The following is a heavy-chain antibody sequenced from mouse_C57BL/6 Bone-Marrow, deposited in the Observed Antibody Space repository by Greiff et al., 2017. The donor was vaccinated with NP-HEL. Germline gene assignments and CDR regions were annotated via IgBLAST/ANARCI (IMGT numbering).Heavy chain of an antibody. D-gene: IGHD2-3*01. CDR1: GYSITSGYY. CDR2: ISYDGSN. J-gene: IGHJ2*01. V-gene: IGHV3-6*01. Sequence: EVKLQESGPGLVKPSQSLSLTCSVTGYSITSGYYWNWIRQFPGNKLEWMGYISYDGSNNYNPSLKNRISITRDTSKNQFFLKLNSVTTEDTPTYYCARGGGWLLQFPYYFDYWGQGTTLTVSS. CDR3: ARGGGWLLQFPYYFDY.